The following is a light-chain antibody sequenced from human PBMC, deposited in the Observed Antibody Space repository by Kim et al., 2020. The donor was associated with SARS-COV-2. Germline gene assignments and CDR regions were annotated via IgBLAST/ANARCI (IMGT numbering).Light chain of an antibody. CDR1: KLGDTY. CDR2: QDT. Sequence: VSPGQTASITCSGDKLGDTYSCWYQQKPGQSPLLVIYQDTKRPSGIPERFSGSNSGSTATLTISGTQAMDEADYYCQAWDSSSAVVFGGGTQLTVL. CDR3: QAWDSSSAVV. J-gene: IGLJ2*01. V-gene: IGLV3-1*01.